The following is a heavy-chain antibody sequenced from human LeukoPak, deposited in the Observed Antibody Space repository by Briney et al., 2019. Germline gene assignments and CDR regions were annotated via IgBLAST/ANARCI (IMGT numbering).Heavy chain of an antibody. J-gene: IGHJ4*02. CDR2: IYHSGST. CDR3: ARGLSSGYSVYFDY. CDR1: GGSIRSGGYY. V-gene: IGHV4-30-2*01. D-gene: IGHD3-22*01. Sequence: SETLSLTCTVSGGSIRSGGYYWSWIRQHPGKGLEWIGYIYHSGSTYYNPSLKSRVTISVDRSKNQFSLKLSSVTAADTAVYYCARGLSSGYSVYFDYWGQGTLVTVSS.